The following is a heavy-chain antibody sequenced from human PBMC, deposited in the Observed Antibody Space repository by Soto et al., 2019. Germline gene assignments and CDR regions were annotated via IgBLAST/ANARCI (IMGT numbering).Heavy chain of an antibody. D-gene: IGHD2-2*01. CDR2: IIPILGIA. J-gene: IGHJ5*02. Sequence: QVQLVQSGAEVKKPGSSVKVSCKASGGTFSSYTISWVRQAPGQGLEWMGRIIPILGIANYAQKFQGRVTITADKSTSTAYMEWSSLGSEHTAVYYCARAEEYQLLWSWFDPWGQGTLVTVSS. CDR1: GGTFSSYT. CDR3: ARAEEYQLLWSWFDP. V-gene: IGHV1-69*02.